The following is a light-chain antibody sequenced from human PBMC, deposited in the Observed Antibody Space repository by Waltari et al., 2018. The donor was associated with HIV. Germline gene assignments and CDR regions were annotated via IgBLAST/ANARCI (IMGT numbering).Light chain of an antibody. V-gene: IGLV2-14*01. Sequence: QSALAQPASVSGSPGQSITFSCPGTRRDIGAYHYVSWYQKHPDKAPKVIIYRVKSRPSGVSDRFSGSKSGNTASLTISGLQAEDEADYYCSSYTTSNTYVFGRGTTVSVL. J-gene: IGLJ1*01. CDR3: SSYTTSNTYV. CDR1: RRDIGAYHY. CDR2: RVK.